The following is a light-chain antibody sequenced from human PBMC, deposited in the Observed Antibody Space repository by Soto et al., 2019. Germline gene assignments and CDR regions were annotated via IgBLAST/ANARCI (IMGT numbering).Light chain of an antibody. CDR3: SSFTSRFTFV. Sequence: QSVLTQPASVSGSPGQSITISCTGTSSDVGGYDYVSWYQQHPGKAPKLMISEVTNRPSGVSDRFSGSKSGNTASLTISGLQAEDEADYYCSSFTSRFTFVFGTGTKVTV. CDR1: SSDVGGYDY. J-gene: IGLJ1*01. V-gene: IGLV2-14*01. CDR2: EVT.